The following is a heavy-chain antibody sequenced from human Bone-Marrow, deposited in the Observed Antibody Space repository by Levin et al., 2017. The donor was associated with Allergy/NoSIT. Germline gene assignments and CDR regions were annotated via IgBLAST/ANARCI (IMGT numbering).Heavy chain of an antibody. CDR3: ARGPPQWLVPGD. V-gene: IGHV3-53*01. D-gene: IGHD6-19*01. CDR1: GFTITTNY. Sequence: GESLKISCVASGFTITTNYMSWVRQAPGKGLEWVSVMYSGGSPYYADSVKGRFTISRDNSANTVFLQMNSLRVEDTAVYYCARGPPQWLVPGDWGQGTQVTVSS. J-gene: IGHJ4*02. CDR2: MYSGGSP.